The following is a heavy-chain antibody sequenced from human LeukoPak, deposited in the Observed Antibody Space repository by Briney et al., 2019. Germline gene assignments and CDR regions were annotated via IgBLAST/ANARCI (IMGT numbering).Heavy chain of an antibody. D-gene: IGHD3-16*01. J-gene: IGHJ3*02. CDR2: IYYSGST. CDR3: ARDSRGGAFDI. CDR1: GGSISSSSYY. V-gene: IGHV4-39*07. Sequence: PSETLSLTCTVSGGSISSSSYYWGWIRQPPGKGLEWIGSIYYSGSTYYNPSLKSRVTISVDTSKNQFSLKLSSATAADTAVYYCARDSRGGAFDIWGQGTMVTVSS.